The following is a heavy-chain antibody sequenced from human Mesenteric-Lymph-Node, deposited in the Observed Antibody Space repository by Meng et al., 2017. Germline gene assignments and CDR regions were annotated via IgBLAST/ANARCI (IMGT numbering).Heavy chain of an antibody. CDR3: TSVVTAIPL. D-gene: IGHD2-21*02. CDR2: IRSKANSYAT. Sequence: EVQRVGSGGGLVQPGGSLKLSCAASGFTFSGSAMHWVRQASGKGLEWVGRIRSKANSYATAYAASVKGRFTISRDDSKNTAYLQMNSLKTEDTAVYYCTSVVTAIPLWGQGTLVTVSS. V-gene: IGHV3-73*02. CDR1: GFTFSGSA. J-gene: IGHJ4*02.